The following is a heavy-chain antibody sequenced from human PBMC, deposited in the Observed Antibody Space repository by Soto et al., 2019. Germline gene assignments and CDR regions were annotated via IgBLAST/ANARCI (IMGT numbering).Heavy chain of an antibody. CDR3: ARHPGTLYYGGTYSLSRGGMDV. CDR1: GDSISSYY. Sequence: SETLSLTCTVSGDSISSYYWSWIRQHPGKGLEWIGYISYSGSTNYNPSLKSRVTISVDTSKNQFSLKLSSVTAADTAVYYCARHPGTLYYGGTYSLSRGGMDVWGQGTTVTVSS. D-gene: IGHD3-16*01. CDR2: ISYSGST. V-gene: IGHV4-59*08. J-gene: IGHJ6*02.